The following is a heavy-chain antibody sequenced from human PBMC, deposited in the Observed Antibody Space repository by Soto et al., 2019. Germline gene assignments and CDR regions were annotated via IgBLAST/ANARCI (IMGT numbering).Heavy chain of an antibody. CDR2: ISYDGSNK. V-gene: IGHV3-30*04. CDR1: GFTFSGSA. CDR3: AKDTNGITGTLEHPLPWFDP. Sequence: PGGSLRLSCAASGFTFSGSAMHWVRQAPGKGLELVAVISYDGSNKYYADSVKGRFTISRDNSKNTLYLQMNSLRAEDTAVYYCAKDTNGITGTLEHPLPWFDPWGQGTLVTVS. J-gene: IGHJ5*02. D-gene: IGHD1-7*01.